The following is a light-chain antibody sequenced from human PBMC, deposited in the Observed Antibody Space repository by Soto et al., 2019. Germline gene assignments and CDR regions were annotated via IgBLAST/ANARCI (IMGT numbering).Light chain of an antibody. J-gene: IGKJ1*01. Sequence: ETVLTQSPGTLSLSPGERATLSCRASQSVSSSYLAWYQQKPGQAPRLLIYDASSRATGIPDRFSGSGSGTEFTLTISRLEPEDFEVYYCQQYVRSPPSWTFGQGTKVEIK. CDR1: QSVSSSY. V-gene: IGKV3-20*01. CDR3: QQYVRSPPSWT. CDR2: DAS.